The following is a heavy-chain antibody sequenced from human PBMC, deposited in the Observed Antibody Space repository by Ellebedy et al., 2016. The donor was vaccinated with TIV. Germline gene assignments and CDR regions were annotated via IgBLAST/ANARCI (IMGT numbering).Heavy chain of an antibody. V-gene: IGHV4-31*03. CDR3: ARRRGYGFDY. CDR1: GGSISSGGYY. D-gene: IGHD2-15*01. Sequence: MPSETLSLTCTVSGGSISSGGYYWSWIRQHPGKGLEWIGYIYYSGSTYYNPSLKSRVTIPVDTSKNQFSLKLSSVTAADTAVYYCARRRGYGFDYWGQGTLVTVSS. CDR2: IYYSGST. J-gene: IGHJ4*02.